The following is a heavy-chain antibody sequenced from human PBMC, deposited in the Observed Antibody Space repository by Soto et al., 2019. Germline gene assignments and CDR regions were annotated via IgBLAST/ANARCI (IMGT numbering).Heavy chain of an antibody. D-gene: IGHD2-21*01. CDR1: GGSMRSYY. Sequence: LSLTCSVSGGSMRSYYWNWLRQPAGKGLEWIGRIYSRGDTNYNPSVKSRVTMSVDTSKNEFSLRLNSVTAADTAVYYCAGIGEDVYYGMDVWGQGTTVTVSS. CDR2: IYSRGDT. V-gene: IGHV4-4*07. J-gene: IGHJ6*02. CDR3: AGIGEDVYYGMDV.